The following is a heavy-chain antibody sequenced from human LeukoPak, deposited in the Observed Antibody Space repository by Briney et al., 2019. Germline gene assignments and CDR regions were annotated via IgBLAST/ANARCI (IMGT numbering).Heavy chain of an antibody. Sequence: GASVRVSCKASGYTFSGYYMHWVRQAPGQGLEWMGWINPNSGGTEYAQKFQGRVIMTRDTSISTAYMELSRLRSDDTAGYFCKCIYGYYWGQGSLVTVSS. J-gene: IGHJ4*02. CDR1: GYTFSGYY. D-gene: IGHD2-8*01. CDR3: KCIYGYY. CDR2: INPNSGGT. V-gene: IGHV1-2*02.